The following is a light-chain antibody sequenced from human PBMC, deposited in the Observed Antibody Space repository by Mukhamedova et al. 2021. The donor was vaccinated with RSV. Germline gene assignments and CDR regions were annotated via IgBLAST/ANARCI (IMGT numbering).Light chain of an antibody. J-gene: IGLJ1*01. Sequence: GNSNRPSGVPDRFSGSKSGTSASLAITGLQAEDEADYYCSSYTSSSTLVFGTGTKVTVL. CDR3: SSYTSSSTLV. V-gene: IGLV1-40*01. CDR2: GNS.